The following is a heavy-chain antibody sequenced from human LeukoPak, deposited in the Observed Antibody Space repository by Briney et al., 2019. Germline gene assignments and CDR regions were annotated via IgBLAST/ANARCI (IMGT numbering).Heavy chain of an antibody. V-gene: IGHV4-61*02. CDR3: ARAIRYDGNGYYFSPEEYFQH. J-gene: IGHJ1*01. CDR2: IYTSGSS. CDR1: GGSISSGSYY. Sequence: SETLSLTCTVSGGSISSGSYYWSWIRQPAGKGLEWIGRIYTSGSSNYNPSLKSRVTISVDTSKNQFSLKLSSVTAADTAVYYCARAIRYDGNGYYFSPEEYFQHWGQGTLVTVSS. D-gene: IGHD3-22*01.